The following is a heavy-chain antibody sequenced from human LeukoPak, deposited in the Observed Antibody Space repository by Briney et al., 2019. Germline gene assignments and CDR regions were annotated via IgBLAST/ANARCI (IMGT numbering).Heavy chain of an antibody. CDR1: GGSFSGYY. CDR3: VRCGSYCLDY. D-gene: IGHD1-26*01. CDR2: INHSGST. Sequence: PSETLSLTCAVYGGSFSGYYWSWIRQPPGKGLEWIGEINHSGSTNYNPSLKSRVTISVDKSKNQFSLTLNSVTAADTAVYYCVRCGSYCLDYWGQGTLVTVSS. V-gene: IGHV4-34*01. J-gene: IGHJ4*02.